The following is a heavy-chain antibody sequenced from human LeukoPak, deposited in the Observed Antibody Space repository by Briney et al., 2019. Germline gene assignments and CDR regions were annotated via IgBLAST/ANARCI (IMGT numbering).Heavy chain of an antibody. CDR3: ARLMARYSSSWYGRAFDI. Sequence: SETLSLTCTVSGGSISSFYWTWIRQAPGKGLEWIGYNSDMGNSNYSPSLKSRVTISVDTSKNQFSLKVTSVTAADTAVYYCARLMARYSSSWYGRAFDIWGQGTMVTVSS. CDR1: GGSISSFY. CDR2: NSDMGNS. J-gene: IGHJ3*02. V-gene: IGHV4-59*12. D-gene: IGHD6-13*01.